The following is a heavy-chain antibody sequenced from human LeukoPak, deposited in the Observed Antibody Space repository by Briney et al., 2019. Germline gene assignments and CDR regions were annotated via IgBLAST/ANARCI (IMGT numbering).Heavy chain of an antibody. Sequence: SETLSLTCTVSGGSISSYYWSWIRQPPGKGLEWIGYIYYSGSTNYNPSLQSRVTISVDTSKNQFSLKLSSVTAADTAVYYCARHPITVVRGVIPWFDPWGQGTLVTVSS. CDR2: IYYSGST. CDR3: ARHPITVVRGVIPWFDP. D-gene: IGHD3-10*01. J-gene: IGHJ5*02. CDR1: GGSISSYY. V-gene: IGHV4-59*08.